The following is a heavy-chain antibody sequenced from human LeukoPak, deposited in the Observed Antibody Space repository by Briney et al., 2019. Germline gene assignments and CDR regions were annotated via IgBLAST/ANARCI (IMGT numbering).Heavy chain of an antibody. Sequence: GASVKVSCKASGYTFTSYGISWVRQAPGQGLEWMGWISAYNGNTNYAQKLQGRVTTTTDTSTSTAYMELRSLRSDDTAVYYCAREEAWGFPGTVAYGMDVWAKGPRSPSP. CDR2: ISAYNGNT. D-gene: IGHD3-16*01. J-gene: IGHJ6*02. CDR1: GYTFTSYG. V-gene: IGHV1-18*01. CDR3: AREEAWGFPGTVAYGMDV.